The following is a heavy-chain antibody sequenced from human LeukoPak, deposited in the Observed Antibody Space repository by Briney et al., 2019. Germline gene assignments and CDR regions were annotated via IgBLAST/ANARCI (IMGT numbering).Heavy chain of an antibody. CDR2: ICHSGST. CDR1: DYSISSIYC. Sequence: SETLSLTCTVSDYSISSIYCWGWIRQPPGTGLEWIGTICHSGSTYYNASLKSRVTISIDTSMNQFSLRLNSVTAADTAVYYCARDDSSYDCFDYWGQGTLVTVSS. CDR3: ARDDSSYDCFDY. D-gene: IGHD3-3*01. J-gene: IGHJ4*02. V-gene: IGHV4-38-2*02.